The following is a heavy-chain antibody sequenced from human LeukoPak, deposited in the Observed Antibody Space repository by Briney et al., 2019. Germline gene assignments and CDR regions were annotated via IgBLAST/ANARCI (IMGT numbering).Heavy chain of an antibody. Sequence: ASVKVSCKASGYTFTSYGISWVRQAPGQGLEWMGWISAYNGNTNYAQKLQGRVTMTTDTSTSTAYMELRSLRSDDTAVYYCARELYSSSWRYYYYGMDVWGQGTTVTVSS. CDR1: GYTFTSYG. V-gene: IGHV1-18*01. J-gene: IGHJ6*02. D-gene: IGHD6-13*01. CDR3: ARELYSSSWRYYYYGMDV. CDR2: ISAYNGNT.